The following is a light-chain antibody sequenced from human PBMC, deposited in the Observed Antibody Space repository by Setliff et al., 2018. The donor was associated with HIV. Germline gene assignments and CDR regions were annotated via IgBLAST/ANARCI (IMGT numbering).Light chain of an antibody. J-gene: IGLJ1*01. Sequence: QSVLTQPASVSGSPGQSITISCTGTSNDVGRYDLVSWYQQHPARAPKLIIYQATRRPSGVSNRFSGSKSGNVASLTISGLQAEDEADYYCCSNTGSNTVVVGTGTKGTVL. CDR2: QAT. CDR3: CSNTGSNTVV. CDR1: SNDVGRYDL. V-gene: IGLV2-23*01.